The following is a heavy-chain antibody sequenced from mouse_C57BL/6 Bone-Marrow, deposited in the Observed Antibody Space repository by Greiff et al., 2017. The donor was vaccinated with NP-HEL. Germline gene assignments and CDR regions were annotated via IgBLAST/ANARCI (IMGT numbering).Heavy chain of an antibody. CDR2: IYPGSGCT. J-gene: IGHJ2*01. V-gene: IGHV1-9*01. Sequence: QVQLQQPGAELMKPGASVKLSCKATGYTFTGYWIEWVKQRPGHGLEWIGEIYPGSGCTNYNQKFKGKATFTVDTSSNTAHMQLSSLTSEDSAIYYCARWALITTVVAPDYWGQGTTLTVSS. D-gene: IGHD1-1*01. CDR3: ARWALITTVVAPDY. CDR1: GYTFTGYW.